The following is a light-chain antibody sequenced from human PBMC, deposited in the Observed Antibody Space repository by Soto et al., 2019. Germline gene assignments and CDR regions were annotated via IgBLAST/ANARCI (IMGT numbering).Light chain of an antibody. V-gene: IGLV2-14*01. CDR1: SSDVGGYNF. CDR2: EVS. Sequence: QSALTQPASVSGSPGQSITISCTGTSSDVGGYNFVSWYQLHPGKAPKLLIYEVSNRPSGVSNRVSASKSGNTASLTISGLQAEDEADYLCTSYKSSSLWVFGGGTKLTVL. CDR3: TSYKSSSLWV. J-gene: IGLJ3*02.